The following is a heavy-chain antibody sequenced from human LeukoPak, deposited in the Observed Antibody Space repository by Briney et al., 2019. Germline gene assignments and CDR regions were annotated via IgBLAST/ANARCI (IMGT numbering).Heavy chain of an antibody. CDR1: GGSISSYY. CDR3: AREEYGMDV. Sequence: SETLSLTCTVSGGSISSYYWSWIRQPPGKGLEWIGHIYYSGSTNYNPSLKSRVTISVDTSKNQFSLKLSSVTAADTAVYYCAREEYGMDVWGQGTTVTVSS. V-gene: IGHV4-59*01. CDR2: IYYSGST. J-gene: IGHJ6*02.